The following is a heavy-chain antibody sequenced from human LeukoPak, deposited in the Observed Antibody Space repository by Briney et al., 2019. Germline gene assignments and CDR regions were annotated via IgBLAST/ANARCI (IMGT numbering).Heavy chain of an antibody. J-gene: IGHJ3*02. V-gene: IGHV4-59*08. D-gene: IGHD6-19*01. CDR1: GDSINNYY. Sequence: SETLSLTCTVSGDSINNYYWSWIRQPPGKGLEWIGYVHYSGSTNYNPSLKSRVTISVDTSKKHFSLMPNSVTAADTAVYYCARRGWLDAFDIWGQGTMVSVSS. CDR2: VHYSGST. CDR3: ARRGWLDAFDI.